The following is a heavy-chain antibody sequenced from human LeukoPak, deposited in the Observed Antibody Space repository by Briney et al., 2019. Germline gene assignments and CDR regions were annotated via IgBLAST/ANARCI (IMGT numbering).Heavy chain of an antibody. V-gene: IGHV3-49*04. Sequence: GGSLRLSCTASGFTFGDYAMSWVRQAPGKGLEWVGFIRSKAYGGTTEYAASVKGRFTISRDDSKSIAYLQMNSLKTEDTAVYYCAKDLRKSGYGYDYWGQGTLVTVSS. D-gene: IGHD5-12*01. CDR1: GFTFGDYA. CDR3: AKDLRKSGYGYDY. CDR2: IRSKAYGGTT. J-gene: IGHJ4*02.